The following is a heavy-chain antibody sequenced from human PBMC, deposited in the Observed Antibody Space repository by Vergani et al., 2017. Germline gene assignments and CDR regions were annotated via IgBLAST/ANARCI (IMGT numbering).Heavy chain of an antibody. V-gene: IGHV5-51*03. CDR1: GYSFTSYW. D-gene: IGHD1-1*01. CDR2: IYPGDSDT. Sequence: EVPLVQSGAEVKKPGESLKISCKGSGYSFTSYWIGWVRQMPGKGLEWMGIIYPGDSDTRYSPSFQCQVTISADKSISTAYLQWSSLKASDTAMYYCARRVVTGTTWPRAFDIWGQGTMVTVSS. J-gene: IGHJ3*02. CDR3: ARRVVTGTTWPRAFDI.